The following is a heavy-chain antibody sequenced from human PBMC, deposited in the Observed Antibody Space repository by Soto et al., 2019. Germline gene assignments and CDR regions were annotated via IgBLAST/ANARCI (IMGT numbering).Heavy chain of an antibody. CDR2: ISWDGGST. CDR1: GFTFDDYT. V-gene: IGHV3-43*01. Sequence: EVQLVESGGVVVQPGGSLRLSCAASGFTFDDYTMHWVRQAPGKGLEWVSLISWDGGSTYYADSVKGRFTISRDNSKNSLYLQMNSLRTEDTGLYYCAKDIPPRTYYYGMDVWGQGTTVTVSS. CDR3: AKDIPPRTYYYGMDV. J-gene: IGHJ6*02.